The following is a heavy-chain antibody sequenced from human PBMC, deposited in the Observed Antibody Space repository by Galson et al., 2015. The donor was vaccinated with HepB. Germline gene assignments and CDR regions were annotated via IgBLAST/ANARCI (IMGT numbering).Heavy chain of an antibody. D-gene: IGHD6-19*01. J-gene: IGHJ4*02. CDR3: ARRGGAVAGNRAFDY. CDR1: GGTFSSYA. V-gene: IGHV1-69*13. Sequence: SVKVSCKASGGTFSSYAISWVRQAPGQGLEWMGGIIPIFGTANYAQKFQGRVTITADESTSTAYMEMSSLRSEDTAVYYCARRGGAVAGNRAFDYWGQGTLVTVSS. CDR2: IIPIFGTA.